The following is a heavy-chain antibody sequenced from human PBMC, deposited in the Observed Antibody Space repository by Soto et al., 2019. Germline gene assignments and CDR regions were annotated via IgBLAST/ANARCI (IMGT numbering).Heavy chain of an antibody. Sequence: GGSLRLSCAASGFNVKTTYMTWVRQAPGEGLEWVSVIHNSGATYYADSVKGRFTISKDNSKDTVYLQMSSLRAEDTAMYYCAREYSYSYPAWGQGTLVTVSS. CDR2: IHNSGAT. V-gene: IGHV3-53*01. J-gene: IGHJ1*01. CDR1: GFNVKTTY. D-gene: IGHD2-21*01. CDR3: AREYSYSYPA.